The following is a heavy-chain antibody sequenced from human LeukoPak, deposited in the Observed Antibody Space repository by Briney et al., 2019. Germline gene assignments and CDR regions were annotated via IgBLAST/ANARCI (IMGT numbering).Heavy chain of an antibody. CDR3: AKDRGDGYNYDY. CDR2: TSYDERSK. V-gene: IGHV3-30*18. D-gene: IGHD5-24*01. CDR1: GFAFYSND. J-gene: IGHJ4*02. Sequence: PGVSLRLSCAASGFAFYSNDMHCLRQAPGKGLEGVAVTSYDERSKYYADSVKGRFTISRDNSKNTLYLQMNSLRTEDTAVYYCAKDRGDGYNYDYWGQGTLVTVSS.